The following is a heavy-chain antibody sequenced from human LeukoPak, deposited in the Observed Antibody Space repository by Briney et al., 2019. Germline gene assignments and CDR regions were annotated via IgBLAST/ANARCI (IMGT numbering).Heavy chain of an antibody. CDR3: ASPKRDMDSYYYYYMDV. CDR1: GGTFSSYA. V-gene: IGHV1-69*06. J-gene: IGHJ6*03. Sequence: SVKVSCKASGGTFSSYAISWVRQAPGQGLEWMGGIIPIFGTANYAQKFQGRVTITADKSTSTAYMELSSLRSEDTAVYYCASPKRDMDSYYYYYMDVWGKGTTVTVSS. CDR2: IIPIFGTA. D-gene: IGHD2-15*01.